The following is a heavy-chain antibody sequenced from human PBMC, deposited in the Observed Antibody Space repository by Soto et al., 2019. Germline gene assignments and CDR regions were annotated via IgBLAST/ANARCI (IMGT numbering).Heavy chain of an antibody. V-gene: IGHV2-70*04. CDR3: ARIGVSSGSMDV. J-gene: IGHJ6*02. CDR2: IDWDDDK. CDR1: GFSLSTSGMR. Sequence: YGPTLVNPTQTLTLTCTFSGFSLSTSGMRVSWIRQPPGKALEWLARIDWDDDKFYSTSLKTRLTISKDTSKNQVVLTMTNMDPVDTATYYCARIGVSSGSMDVWGQGTTVTVSS. D-gene: IGHD3-22*01.